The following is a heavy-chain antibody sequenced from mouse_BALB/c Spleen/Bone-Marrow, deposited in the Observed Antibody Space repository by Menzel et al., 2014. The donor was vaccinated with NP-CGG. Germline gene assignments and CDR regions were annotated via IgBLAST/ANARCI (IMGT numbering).Heavy chain of an antibody. CDR1: GYAFTNYL. CDR2: INPGSGGT. CDR3: ARWDYAMDY. Sequence: VQLQQSGAELVRPGTSVKVSCKASGYAFTNYLIEWVKQRPGQGLEWIGVINPGSGGTNYNEKFKGKATLTADKPSSTAYMQLSSLTSDDSAVYFCARWDYAMDYWGQGTSVTVSS. V-gene: IGHV1-54*01. J-gene: IGHJ4*01.